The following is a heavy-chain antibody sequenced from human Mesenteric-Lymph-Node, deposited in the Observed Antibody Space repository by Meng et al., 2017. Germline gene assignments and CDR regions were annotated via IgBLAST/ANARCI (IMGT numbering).Heavy chain of an antibody. CDR2: IYHSGIT. J-gene: IGHJ5*02. D-gene: IGHD3-3*01. CDR3: ARNIGILEHKPGWFDP. Sequence: QVLLQRSGPGLVKPSGTLSLTCPVSGGSISSSNWWSWVRQPPGKGLEWIGKIYHSGITIYNPSLKSRVTMSVDNSKNQFSLKLNSMTAADTAVYYCARNIGILEHKPGWFDPWGQGTLVTVSS. V-gene: IGHV4-4*02. CDR1: GGSISSSNW.